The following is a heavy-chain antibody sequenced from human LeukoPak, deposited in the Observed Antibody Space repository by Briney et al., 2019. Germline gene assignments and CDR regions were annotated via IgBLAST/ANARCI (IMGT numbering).Heavy chain of an antibody. CDR3: ARYPTYDNSGRHY. V-gene: IGHV4-61*02. CDR1: GGSISSGSYY. CDR2: IYTSGST. J-gene: IGHJ4*02. Sequence: SETLSLTCTVSGGSISSGSYYWSWIRQPAWKGLEWIGRIYTSGSTNYNPSLKSRVTISVDTSKNQFSLKLSSVTAADTAVYYCARYPTYDNSGRHYWGQGTLVTVSS. D-gene: IGHD3-22*01.